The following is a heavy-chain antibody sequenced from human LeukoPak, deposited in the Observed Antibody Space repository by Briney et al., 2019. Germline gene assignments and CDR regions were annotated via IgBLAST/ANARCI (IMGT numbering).Heavy chain of an antibody. CDR2: IYYSGTT. CDR1: GDSISSSNSYY. CDR3: ARRGIAVAGTRYYGY. V-gene: IGHV4-39*01. J-gene: IGHJ4*02. Sequence: SETLSLTCTVSGDSISSSNSYYWGWIRQPPGKGLEWIGSIYYSGTTYYNPSLKSRVTISVDTSKNQFSLKLSSVTAADTAVYYCARRGIAVAGTRYYGYWGLGTLVTVSS. D-gene: IGHD6-19*01.